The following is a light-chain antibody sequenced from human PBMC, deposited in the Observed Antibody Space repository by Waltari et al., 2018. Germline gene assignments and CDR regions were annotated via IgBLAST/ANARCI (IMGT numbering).Light chain of an antibody. CDR3: KQDKHWPSS. V-gene: IGKV3-15*01. CDR1: QSVSSY. J-gene: IGKJ4*01. Sequence: ETVTTPSPASRSASPGERVTLSWSASQSVSSYLDWYQQTPGQAPRLLIFRSSTRASGIPDRFSGSGSGTEFSLTISSLQAEDSAVYYCKQDKHWPSSFGGGTKVEIK. CDR2: RSS.